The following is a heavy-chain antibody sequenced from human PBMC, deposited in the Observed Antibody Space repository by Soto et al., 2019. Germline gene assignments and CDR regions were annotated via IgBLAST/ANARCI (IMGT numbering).Heavy chain of an antibody. CDR2: ISAYNGNT. V-gene: IGHV1-18*01. CDR1: GYTFTSYG. Sequence: ASGKVSCKASGYTFTSYGISWVRQAPGQGLEWMGWISAYNGNTNYAQKLQGRVTMTTDTSTSTAYMELRSLRSDDTAVYYCARDQHRTGSFDYWGQGTLVTVSS. CDR3: ARDQHRTGSFDY. J-gene: IGHJ4*02.